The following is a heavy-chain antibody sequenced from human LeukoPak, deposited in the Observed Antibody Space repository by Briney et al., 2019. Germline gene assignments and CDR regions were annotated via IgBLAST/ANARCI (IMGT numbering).Heavy chain of an antibody. CDR3: ARLGYCSGGSCQHDY. D-gene: IGHD2-15*01. Sequence: NPSETLSLTCTVSGGSISDSSYYWAWIRQPPGKGLEWLGTIYYSGNTYQNPSLKSRVTLSVDTSKSQFSLKLSSETAADTAMYYCARLGYCSGGSCQHDYWGQGTLVTVSS. CDR2: IYYSGNT. J-gene: IGHJ4*02. V-gene: IGHV4-39*01. CDR1: GGSISDSSYY.